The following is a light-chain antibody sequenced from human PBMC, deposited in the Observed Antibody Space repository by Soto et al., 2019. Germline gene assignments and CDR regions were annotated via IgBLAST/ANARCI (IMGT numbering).Light chain of an antibody. CDR3: AAWNDSLNGSV. CDR1: SSNIGSNT. J-gene: IGLJ7*01. Sequence: QAVVTQPPSASGTPGQRVTISCSGSSSNIGSNTVNCYQQLPGTAPQLLIYSNNQQPSGVPDRFSGSKSSTSASLAIRVLQTEDEADYGCAAWNDSLNGSVFGGGTQLTVL. CDR2: SNN. V-gene: IGLV1-44*01.